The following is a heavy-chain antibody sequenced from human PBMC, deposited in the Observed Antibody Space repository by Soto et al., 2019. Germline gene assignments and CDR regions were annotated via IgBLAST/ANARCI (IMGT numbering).Heavy chain of an antibody. J-gene: IGHJ5*02. CDR3: AREWSSGWYDWFDP. CDR2: INAGNGNT. CDR1: GYTFTSYA. Sequence: GASVKVSCKASGYTFTSYAMHWVRQAPGQRLEWMGWINAGNGNTKYSQKFQGRVTITRDTSASTAYMELRSLRSDDTAVYYCAREWSSGWYDWFDPWGQGTLVTVSS. D-gene: IGHD6-19*01. V-gene: IGHV1-3*01.